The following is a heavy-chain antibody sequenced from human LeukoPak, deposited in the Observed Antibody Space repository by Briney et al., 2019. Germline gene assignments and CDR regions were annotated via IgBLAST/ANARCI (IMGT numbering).Heavy chain of an antibody. CDR2: IYTSGST. Sequence: SSETLSLTCSVSGGSISSGSYYWSWIRQPAGKGLEWIGRIYTSGSTNYNPSLKSRVTISVDTSKNQFSLKLSSVTAADTAVYYCARSGSSIAAAIDYWGQGTLVTVSS. V-gene: IGHV4-61*02. CDR1: GGSISSGSYY. CDR3: ARSGSSIAAAIDY. D-gene: IGHD6-13*01. J-gene: IGHJ4*02.